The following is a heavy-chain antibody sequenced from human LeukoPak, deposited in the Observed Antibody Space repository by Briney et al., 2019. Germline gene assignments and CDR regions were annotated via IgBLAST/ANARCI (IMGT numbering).Heavy chain of an antibody. V-gene: IGHV5-51*01. CDR1: GYSFTGYW. Sequence: PGESLKISCKGSGYSFTGYWIGWVRQMSGKGLEWVGIIYPGDSDTRYSPSFQGQVTISADKSISTAYLQWSSLKASDTAMYYRARRRGSSNNYYFDYWGQGTLVTVSS. J-gene: IGHJ4*02. CDR3: ARRRGSSNNYYFDY. D-gene: IGHD1-20*01. CDR2: IYPGDSDT.